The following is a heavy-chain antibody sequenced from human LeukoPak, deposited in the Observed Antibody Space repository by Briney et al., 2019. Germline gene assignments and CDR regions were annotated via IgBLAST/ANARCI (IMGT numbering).Heavy chain of an antibody. D-gene: IGHD1-26*01. J-gene: IGHJ3*02. CDR1: GGSISSYY. V-gene: IGHV4-4*09. CDR2: IYTSGST. Sequence: KPSETLSLTCTVSGGSISSYYWSWIRQPPGKGLEWIGYIYTSGSTNYNPSLKSRVTISVDTSKNQFSLKLSSVTAADTAVYYCARRGLYSGSYSRYAFDIRGQGTMVTVSS. CDR3: ARRGLYSGSYSRYAFDI.